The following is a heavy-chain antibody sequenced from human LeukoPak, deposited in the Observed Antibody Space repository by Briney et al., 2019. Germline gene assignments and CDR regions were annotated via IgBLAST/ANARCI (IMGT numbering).Heavy chain of an antibody. V-gene: IGHV4-38-2*01. Sequence: SETLSLTCAVSGYSISSGYYWGWIRQPPGKGLEWIGSIYHSGSTYYNPSLKSRVTISVDTSKNQFSLKLSSVTAADTAVYDCARGLDFWSGYPSNWFDPWGQGTLVTVSS. CDR3: ARGLDFWSGYPSNWFDP. CDR2: IYHSGST. J-gene: IGHJ5*02. CDR1: GYSISSGYY. D-gene: IGHD3-3*01.